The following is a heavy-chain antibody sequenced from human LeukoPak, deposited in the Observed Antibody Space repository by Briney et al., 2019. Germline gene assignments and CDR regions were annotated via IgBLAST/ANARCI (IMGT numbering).Heavy chain of an antibody. CDR1: GFTFSSYG. D-gene: IGHD3-3*01. CDR2: IRYNGSNK. J-gene: IGHJ6*03. CDR3: AKAAEWLLAYYYYYMDV. V-gene: IGHV3-30*02. Sequence: GGSLRLSCAASGFTFSSYGMHWVRQAPGKGLEWVAFIRYNGSNKYYADSVKGRFTISRDNSKNTLYLQMNSLRAEDTAVYYCAKAAEWLLAYYYYYMDVWGKGTTVTASS.